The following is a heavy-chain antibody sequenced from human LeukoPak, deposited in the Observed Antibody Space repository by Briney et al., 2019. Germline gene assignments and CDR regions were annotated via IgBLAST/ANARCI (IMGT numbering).Heavy chain of an antibody. Sequence: SVKVSCKASGYTFTGYYMHWVRQAPGQGLEWMGGIIPIFGTANYAQKFQGRVTITADESTSTAYMELSSLRSEDTAVYYCGGSGSYPYYFDSWGQGTLVTVSS. CDR1: GYTFTGYY. CDR2: IIPIFGTA. CDR3: GGSGSYPYYFDS. J-gene: IGHJ4*02. V-gene: IGHV1-69*13. D-gene: IGHD3-10*01.